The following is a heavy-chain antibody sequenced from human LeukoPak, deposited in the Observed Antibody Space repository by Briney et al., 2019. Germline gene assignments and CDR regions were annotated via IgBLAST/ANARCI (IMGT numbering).Heavy chain of an antibody. J-gene: IGHJ4*02. CDR1: GFTFSHYA. CDR3: VKEYYYDSSGYYLYFDY. V-gene: IGHV3-64D*09. Sequence: GGSLRLSCAASGFTFSHYAMHWVRQAPGKGLEYVSANSSNGGSTYYADSVKGRFTISRDNSKNTLYLQMSSLRAEDTAVYYCVKEYYYDSSGYYLYFDYWGQGTLVTVSS. D-gene: IGHD3-22*01. CDR2: NSSNGGST.